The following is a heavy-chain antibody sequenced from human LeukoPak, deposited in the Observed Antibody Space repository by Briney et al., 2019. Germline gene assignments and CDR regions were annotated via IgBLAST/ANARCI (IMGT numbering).Heavy chain of an antibody. CDR3: ARDTPLDYDSRGYYMDV. V-gene: IGHV3-48*01. D-gene: IGHD3-22*01. CDR1: GFTFSRYS. CDR2: NSSSSSTI. J-gene: IGHJ6*03. Sequence: GGSLRLSCAASGFTFSRYSMIWVRQAPAKALEGVSYNSSSSSTIYYADSVTGRFTISRDNAKTSLYLQMNRLRAEDTAVYYCARDTPLDYDSRGYYMDVWGKGTTVTVSS.